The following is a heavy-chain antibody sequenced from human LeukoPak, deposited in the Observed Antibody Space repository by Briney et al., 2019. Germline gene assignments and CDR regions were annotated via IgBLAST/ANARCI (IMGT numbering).Heavy chain of an antibody. J-gene: IGHJ4*02. CDR1: GFTFSSYA. CDR3: VKAAGSWYGYFDY. CDR2: ISGSGGST. D-gene: IGHD6-13*01. Sequence: GGSLRLSCAASGFTFSSYAMSWVRQAPGKGLEWVSTISGSGGSTYYADSVKGRFTISRDNSKNTLYLQMSSLRAEDTAVYYCVKAAGSWYGYFDYWGQGTLGAVSS. V-gene: IGHV3-23*01.